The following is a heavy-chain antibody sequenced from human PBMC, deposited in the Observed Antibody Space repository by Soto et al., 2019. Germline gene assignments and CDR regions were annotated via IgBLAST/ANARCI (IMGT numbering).Heavy chain of an antibody. J-gene: IGHJ4*02. V-gene: IGHV1-69*13. Sequence: SAVKVSCKASVGTFSSYAISWVRQAPGQGFEWMGGIIPIFGTANYAQKFQGRVTITADESTSTAYMELSSLRSEDTAVYYCARDARIVGATFFDYWGQGTLVTVSS. CDR1: VGTFSSYA. CDR2: IIPIFGTA. CDR3: ARDARIVGATFFDY. D-gene: IGHD1-26*01.